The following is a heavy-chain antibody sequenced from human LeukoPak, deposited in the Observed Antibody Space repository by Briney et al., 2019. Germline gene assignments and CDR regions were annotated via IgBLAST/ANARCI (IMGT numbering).Heavy chain of an antibody. CDR3: ARSRAGSSLLGY. CDR1: GFTFSSYG. V-gene: IGHV3-30*03. CDR2: VSYDGSNK. D-gene: IGHD2-15*01. Sequence: GGSLRLSCAASGFTFSSYGIHWVRQAPGKGLEWVAVVSYDGSNKYYADSVKGRFTISRDNSKNTLYLQMNSLRAEDTAVYYCARSRAGSSLLGYWGQGTLVTVSS. J-gene: IGHJ4*02.